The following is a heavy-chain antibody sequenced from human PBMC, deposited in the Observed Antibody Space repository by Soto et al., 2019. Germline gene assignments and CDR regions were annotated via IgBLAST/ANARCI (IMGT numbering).Heavy chain of an antibody. J-gene: IGHJ6*02. D-gene: IGHD1-26*01. Sequence: EATHPGESLKISCKGSGYSFTSYWIGWVRQMPGKGLEWMGIIYPGDSDTRYSPSFQGQVTISADKSISTAYLQWSSLKASDTAMYYCARYSGSYRHYYYYYGMDVWGQGTTVTVSS. CDR3: ARYSGSYRHYYYYYGMDV. V-gene: IGHV5-51*01. CDR1: GYSFTSYW. CDR2: IYPGDSDT.